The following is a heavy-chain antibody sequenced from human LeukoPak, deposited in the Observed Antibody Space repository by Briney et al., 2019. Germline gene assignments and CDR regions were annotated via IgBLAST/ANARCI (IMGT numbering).Heavy chain of an antibody. Sequence: PGGSLRLSCAASGFTFSDHYMDWVRQAPGKGLEWIGEINHSGSTNYNPSLKSRVTISVDTSKNQFSLKLSSVTAADTAVYYCARLGSWYNWFDPWGQGTLVTVSS. D-gene: IGHD6-13*01. CDR2: INHSGST. V-gene: IGHV4-34*01. J-gene: IGHJ5*02. CDR1: GFTFSDHY. CDR3: ARLGSWYNWFDP.